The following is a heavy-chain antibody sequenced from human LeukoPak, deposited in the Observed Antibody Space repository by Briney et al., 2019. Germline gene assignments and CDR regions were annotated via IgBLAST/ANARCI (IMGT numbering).Heavy chain of an antibody. Sequence: ASVKVSCKASGYTFTSYYMHWVRQAPGQGLEWMGWINPNSGGTNYAQKFQGRVTMTRDTSISTAYMELSRLRSDDTAVYYCARDTVGATSEYFQHWGQSTLVTVSS. J-gene: IGHJ1*01. D-gene: IGHD1-26*01. CDR1: GYTFTSYY. CDR2: INPNSGGT. CDR3: ARDTVGATSEYFQH. V-gene: IGHV1-2*02.